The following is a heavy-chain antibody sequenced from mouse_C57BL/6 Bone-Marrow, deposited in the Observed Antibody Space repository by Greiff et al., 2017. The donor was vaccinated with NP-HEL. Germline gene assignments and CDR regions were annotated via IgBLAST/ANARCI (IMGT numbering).Heavy chain of an antibody. CDR3: ARWGYGSLFDY. CDR2: ISNGGGST. V-gene: IGHV5-12*01. CDR1: GFTFSDYY. Sequence: EVKLVESGGGLVQPGGSLKLSCAASGFTFSDYYMYWVRQTPEKRLEWVAYISNGGGSTYYPDTVKGRFTISRDNAKKTLYLQMSRLKSEDTAMYYCARWGYGSLFDYWGQGTTLTVSS. D-gene: IGHD1-1*01. J-gene: IGHJ2*01.